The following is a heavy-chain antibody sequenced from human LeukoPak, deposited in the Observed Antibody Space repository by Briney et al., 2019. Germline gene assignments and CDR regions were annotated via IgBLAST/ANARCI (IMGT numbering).Heavy chain of an antibody. Sequence: GRSLRLSCAASGFTFSSYGMHWVRQAPGKGLEWVAVIWYDGSNKYYADSVKGRFTISRDNSKNTLYLQMNSLRAEDTAVYYCQLSYYDSSGPSYYLDYWGQGTLVTVSS. CDR3: QLSYYDSSGPSYYLDY. V-gene: IGHV3-33*01. J-gene: IGHJ4*02. CDR2: IWYDGSNK. D-gene: IGHD3-22*01. CDR1: GFTFSSYG.